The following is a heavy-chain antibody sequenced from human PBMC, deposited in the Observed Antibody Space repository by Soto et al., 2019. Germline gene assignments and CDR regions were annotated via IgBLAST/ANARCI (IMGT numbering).Heavy chain of an antibody. CDR2: IKSKTDGGTT. Sequence: PGGSLRLSCAASGFTFSNAWMNWVRQAPGKGLEWVGRIKSKTDGGTTDYAAPVKGRFTISRDDSKNTLYLQMNSLKTEDTAVYYCTTSLYYYGSGSYPPLARGMDVWGQGTTVTVSS. D-gene: IGHD3-10*01. CDR3: TTSLYYYGSGSYPPLARGMDV. V-gene: IGHV3-15*07. J-gene: IGHJ6*02. CDR1: GFTFSNAW.